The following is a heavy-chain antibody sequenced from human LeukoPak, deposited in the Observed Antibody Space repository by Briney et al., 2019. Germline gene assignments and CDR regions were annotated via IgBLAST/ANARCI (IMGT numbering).Heavy chain of an antibody. CDR1: GFTFSSYE. CDR3: ARDAANYYDSSGYGFDY. V-gene: IGHV3-48*03. D-gene: IGHD3-22*01. Sequence: GGSLRLSCAASGFTFSSYEMNWVRLAPGKGLEWVSYISSSGSTIYYADSVKGRFTISRDNAKNSLYLQMNSLRAEDTAVYYCARDAANYYDSSGYGFDYWGQGTLVTVSS. CDR2: ISSSGSTI. J-gene: IGHJ4*02.